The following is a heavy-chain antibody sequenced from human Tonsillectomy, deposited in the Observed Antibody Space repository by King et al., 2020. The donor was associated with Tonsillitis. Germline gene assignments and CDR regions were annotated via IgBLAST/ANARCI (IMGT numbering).Heavy chain of an antibody. D-gene: IGHD6-19*01. CDR2: ISISSSYL. Sequence: VQLVESGGGLVKPGGSLRLSCAASGFTFSSYSMNWVRQAPGKGLEWVSSISISSSYLYYADSVKGRFTISRDNAKNSLYLQMNSLRAEDTAVYYCARDSSGWGPGFDYWGQGTLVTVSS. J-gene: IGHJ4*02. CDR1: GFTFSSYS. CDR3: ARDSSGWGPGFDY. V-gene: IGHV3-21*01.